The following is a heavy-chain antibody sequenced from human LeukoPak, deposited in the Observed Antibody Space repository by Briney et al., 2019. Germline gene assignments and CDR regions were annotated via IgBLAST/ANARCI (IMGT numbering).Heavy chain of an antibody. CDR1: GGSISSYY. V-gene: IGHV4-4*07. D-gene: IGHD3-22*01. Sequence: SETLSLTCTVSGGSISSYYWGWIRQPAGKGLEWIGRIYTSGSTNYNPSLKSRVTMSVDTSKNQFSLKLSSVTAADTAVYYCARDGYYYDTSGYYYFDYWGQGTLVTVSS. CDR3: ARDGYYYDTSGYYYFDY. CDR2: IYTSGST. J-gene: IGHJ4*02.